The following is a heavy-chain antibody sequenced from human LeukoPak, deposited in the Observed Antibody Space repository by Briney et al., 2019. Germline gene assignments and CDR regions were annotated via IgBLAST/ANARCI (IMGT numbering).Heavy chain of an antibody. D-gene: IGHD3-9*01. J-gene: IGHJ4*02. CDR2: INHSGNT. CDR3: ARHGEVYYDILTGYYHYFDY. CDR1: GRSFSNYY. Sequence: SETLSLTCAVYGRSFSNYYWSWIRQPPGKGLEWIGEINHSGNTNYNPSLKSRVTISVDTSRNQFSLKLSSVTAADTAVYYCARHGEVYYDILTGYYHYFDYWGQGTLVTVSS. V-gene: IGHV4-34*01.